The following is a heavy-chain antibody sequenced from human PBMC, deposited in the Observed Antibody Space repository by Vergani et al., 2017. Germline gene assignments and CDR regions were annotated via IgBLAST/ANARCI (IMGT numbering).Heavy chain of an antibody. V-gene: IGHV4-59*01. D-gene: IGHD2-2*01. J-gene: IGHJ6*02. CDR3: ARGPDIVVVPAAIDYYYGMDV. CDR2: IYYSGST. CDR1: GGSISSYY. Sequence: QVQLQESGPGLVKPSETLSLTCTVSGGSISSYYWSWIRQPPGKGLEWIGYIYYSGSTNYNPSLKSRVTISVDTSKNQFSLKLSSVTAADTAVYYCARGPDIVVVPAAIDYYYGMDVWSQGTTVTVSS.